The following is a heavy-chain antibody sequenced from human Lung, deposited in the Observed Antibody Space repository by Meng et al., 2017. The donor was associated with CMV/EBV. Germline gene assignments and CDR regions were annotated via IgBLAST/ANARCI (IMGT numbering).Heavy chain of an antibody. D-gene: IGHD6-6*01. CDR2: INPSGGST. CDR1: GYTFTSYY. J-gene: IGHJ6*02. CDR3: ARFVGSSSNRDFFYYYGMDV. V-gene: IGHV1-46*01. Sequence: ASVXVSXKASGYTFTSYYMHWVRQAPGQGLEWMGIINPSGGSTSYAQKFQGRVTMTRDTSTSTVYMELSSLRSEDTAVYYCARFVGSSSNRDFFYYYGMDVWGQGTTVTVSS.